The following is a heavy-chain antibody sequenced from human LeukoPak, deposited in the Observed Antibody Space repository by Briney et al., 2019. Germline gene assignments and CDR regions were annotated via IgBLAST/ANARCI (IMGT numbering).Heavy chain of an antibody. CDR2: INGDGTST. CDR1: GFIFSNYW. V-gene: IGHV3-74*01. J-gene: IGHJ4*02. D-gene: IGHD2-15*01. Sequence: GGSLRLSCAPSGFIFSNYWMHWVRQVPWKGLVWVSHINGDGTSTSYAGCVKGRFTISRDNARNTLYLQMNSLRPEATAVYSCGRGYPVAAKDYWGQGTLVTVSS. CDR3: GRGYPVAAKDY.